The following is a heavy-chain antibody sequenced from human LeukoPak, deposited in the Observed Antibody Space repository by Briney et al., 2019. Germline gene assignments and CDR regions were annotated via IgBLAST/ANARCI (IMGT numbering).Heavy chain of an antibody. V-gene: IGHV4-39*01. J-gene: IGHJ4*02. CDR2: IYYSGST. CDR3: AGPLGYCNSASCYGDY. Sequence: SSETLSLTCTVSGGSISSSSYYWGWIRQPPGKGLEWIGSIYYSGSTYYNPSLESRVTISVDTSKNQFSLKLTSVTAADTAVYYCAGPLGYCNSASCYGDYWGQGTLVTVSS. D-gene: IGHD2-2*01. CDR1: GGSISSSSYY.